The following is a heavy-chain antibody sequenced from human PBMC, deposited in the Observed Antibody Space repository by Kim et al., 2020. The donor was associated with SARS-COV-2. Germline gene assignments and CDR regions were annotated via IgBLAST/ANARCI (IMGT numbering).Heavy chain of an antibody. Sequence: SETLSLTCTVSGGSISSGGYYWSWIRQHPGKGLEWIGYIYYSGSTYYNPSLKSRVTISVDTSKNQFSLKLSSVTAADTAVYYCARGRGLGYDFWSSSSHFDYWGQGTLVTVTA. CDR3: ARGRGLGYDFWSSSSHFDY. V-gene: IGHV4-31*03. J-gene: IGHJ4*02. D-gene: IGHD3-3*01. CDR2: IYYSGST. CDR1: GGSISSGGYY.